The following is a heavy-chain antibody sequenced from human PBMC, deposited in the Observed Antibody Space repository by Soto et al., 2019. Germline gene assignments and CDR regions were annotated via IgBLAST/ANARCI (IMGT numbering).Heavy chain of an antibody. CDR2: IYYSGST. CDR3: ARHLRGTRYYGSGSRPGVYYYMDV. D-gene: IGHD3-10*01. Sequence: SETLSLTCTVSGGSISSSSYYWGWIRQPPGKGLEWIGSIYYSGSTYYNPSLKSRVTISVDTSKNRFSLKLSSVTAADTAVYYCARHLRGTRYYGSGSRPGVYYYMDVWGKGTTVTVSS. V-gene: IGHV4-39*01. CDR1: GGSISSSSYY. J-gene: IGHJ6*03.